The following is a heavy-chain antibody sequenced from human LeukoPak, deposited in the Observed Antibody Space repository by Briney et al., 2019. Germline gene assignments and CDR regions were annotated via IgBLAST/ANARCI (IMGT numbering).Heavy chain of an antibody. CDR2: ISYDGSNK. J-gene: IGHJ4*02. CDR1: GFTFSSYA. Sequence: GGSLRLSCAASGFTFSSYAMHWVRQAPGKGLEWVAVISYDGSNKYYADSVKGRFTISRDNSKNTLYLQMNSLRAEDTAVYYCARAHLPIVVLGAHFDYWGQGTLVTVSS. V-gene: IGHV3-30-3*01. CDR3: ARAHLPIVVLGAHFDY. D-gene: IGHD3-22*01.